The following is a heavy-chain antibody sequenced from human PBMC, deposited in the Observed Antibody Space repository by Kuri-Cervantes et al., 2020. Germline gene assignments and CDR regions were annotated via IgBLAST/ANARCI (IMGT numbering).Heavy chain of an antibody. CDR1: GGTFSSYG. D-gene: IGHD3-10*01. CDR3: AADRPYYGSGSYYEH. J-gene: IGHJ4*02. CDR2: ISAYNGNT. V-gene: IGHV1-18*01. Sequence: ASVKVSCKASGGTFSSYGISWVRQAPGQGLEWMGWISAYNGNTNYAQKLQGRVTMTTDTSTSTAYMELSSLRSEDTAVYYCAADRPYYGSGSYYEHWGQGTLVTDSS.